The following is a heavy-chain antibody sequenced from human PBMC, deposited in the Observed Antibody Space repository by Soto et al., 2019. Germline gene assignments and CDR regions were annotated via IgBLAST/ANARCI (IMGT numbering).Heavy chain of an antibody. J-gene: IGHJ4*02. V-gene: IGHV3-23*01. CDR2: ISGSGGST. CDR3: AKTKPYSGYQYYFDY. D-gene: IGHD5-12*01. CDR1: RLTVRIYA. Sequence: SLKLASASCRLTVRIYAISWARQAPGKGLEWVSAISGSGGSTYYADSVKGRFTISRDNSKNTLYLQMNSLRAEDTAVYYCAKTKPYSGYQYYFDYWGQGTLVTVSS.